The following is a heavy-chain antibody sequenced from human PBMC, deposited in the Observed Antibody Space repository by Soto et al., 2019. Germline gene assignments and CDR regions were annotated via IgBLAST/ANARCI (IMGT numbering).Heavy chain of an antibody. Sequence: QVQLVESGGGVVQPGRSLRLSCAASGFTFSSYGMHWVRQAPGKGLEWVAVIWYDGSNKYYADSVKGRFTISRDNSKNTLYLQMNSLRAEDTAVYYCARQGPGGVGYFDYWGQGTLVTVSS. J-gene: IGHJ4*02. CDR1: GFTFSSYG. CDR3: ARQGPGGVGYFDY. D-gene: IGHD3-10*01. V-gene: IGHV3-33*01. CDR2: IWYDGSNK.